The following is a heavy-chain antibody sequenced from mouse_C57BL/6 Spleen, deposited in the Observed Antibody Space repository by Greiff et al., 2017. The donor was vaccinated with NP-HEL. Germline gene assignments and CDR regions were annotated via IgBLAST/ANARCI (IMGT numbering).Heavy chain of an antibody. CDR3: ARNDYAYYAMDY. Sequence: QVQLKQPGTELVKPGASVKLSCKASGYTFTSYWMHWVKQRPGQGLEWIGNINPSNGGTNYNEKFKSKATLTVDKSSSTAYMQLSSLTSEDSAVYYCARNDYAYYAMDYWGQGTSVTVSS. V-gene: IGHV1-53*01. J-gene: IGHJ4*01. CDR2: INPSNGGT. D-gene: IGHD2-4*01. CDR1: GYTFTSYW.